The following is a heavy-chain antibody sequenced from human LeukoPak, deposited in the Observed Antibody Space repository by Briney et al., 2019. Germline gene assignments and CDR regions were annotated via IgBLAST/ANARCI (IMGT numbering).Heavy chain of an antibody. V-gene: IGHV3-30-3*01. CDR3: ARGMGMIGDYYFDY. CDR1: GFAFSTYA. Sequence: GGSLRLSCAASGFAFSTYAMHWVRQAPGKGLEWVAVISYDGSVKYYADSVKGRFTISRDNSKNTLYLQMNSLRAEDTAVYYCARGMGMIGDYYFDYWGQGTLVTVSS. CDR2: ISYDGSVK. J-gene: IGHJ4*02. D-gene: IGHD4-17*01.